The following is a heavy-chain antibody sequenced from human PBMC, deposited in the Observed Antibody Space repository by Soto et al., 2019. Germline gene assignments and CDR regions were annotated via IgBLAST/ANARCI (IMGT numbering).Heavy chain of an antibody. D-gene: IGHD3-3*01. CDR2: INHSGST. V-gene: IGHV4-34*01. Sequence: QVQLQQWGAGLLKPSETLSLTCAVYGGSFSGYYWSWIRQPPGKGLEWIGEINHSGSTNYNPSLKCRVTISVDTSKNQFSLKLSSVTAADTAVYYCARGLQSYDFWTTRGWFDPWGQGTLVTVSS. J-gene: IGHJ5*02. CDR1: GGSFSGYY. CDR3: ARGLQSYDFWTTRGWFDP.